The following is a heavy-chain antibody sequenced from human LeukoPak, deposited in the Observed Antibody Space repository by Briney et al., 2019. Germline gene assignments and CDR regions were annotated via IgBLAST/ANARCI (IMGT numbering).Heavy chain of an antibody. Sequence: SGGSLRLSCAASGFTFSSYAMSWVRQAPGKGLEWVSAISGSGGSTYYADSVKGRFTTSRDNSKNTLYLQMNSLRADDTAVYYCAKRIAAAGPYFDYWGQGTLVTVSS. CDR3: AKRIAAAGPYFDY. V-gene: IGHV3-23*01. J-gene: IGHJ4*02. D-gene: IGHD6-13*01. CDR1: GFTFSSYA. CDR2: ISGSGGST.